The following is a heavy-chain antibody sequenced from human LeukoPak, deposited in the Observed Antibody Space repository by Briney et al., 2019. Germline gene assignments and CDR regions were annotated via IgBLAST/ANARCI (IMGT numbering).Heavy chain of an antibody. D-gene: IGHD6-19*01. CDR3: ARESGWYERYNWFDP. CDR1: GGSFSGYY. CDR2: INHSGST. Sequence: KPSETLSLTCAVYGGSFSGYYWSWIRQPPGKGLEWIGEINHSGSTNYNPSLKSRVTISVDTSKNQFSLKLSSVTAADTAVYYCARESGWYERYNWFDPWGQGTLVTVSS. V-gene: IGHV4-34*01. J-gene: IGHJ5*02.